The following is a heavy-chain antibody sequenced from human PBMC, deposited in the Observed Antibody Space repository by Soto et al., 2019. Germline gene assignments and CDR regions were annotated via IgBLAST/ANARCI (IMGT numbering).Heavy chain of an antibody. CDR1: GGSFSGYY. CDR3: ARGVVVIVPAALYYYYYYGMDV. CDR2: INHSGST. V-gene: IGHV4-34*01. D-gene: IGHD2-2*01. Sequence: ETLSLTCAVYGGSFSGYYWSWIRQPPGKGLEWIGEINHSGSTNYNPSLKSRVTISVDTSKNQFSLKLSSVTAADTAVYYCARGVVVIVPAALYYYYYYGMDVWGQGTTVTVSS. J-gene: IGHJ6*02.